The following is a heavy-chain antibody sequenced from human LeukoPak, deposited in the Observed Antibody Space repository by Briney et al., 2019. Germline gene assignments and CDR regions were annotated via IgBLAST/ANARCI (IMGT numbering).Heavy chain of an antibody. CDR3: AKGGSYQYYFDY. V-gene: IGHV3-7*01. D-gene: IGHD1-26*01. J-gene: IGHJ4*02. Sequence: GRSLRLSCAASGFTFSSYWMSWVRQAPGKGLEWVANIKQDGSEKYYVDSVKGRVTISRDNAKNSLYLQMNSLRAEDTAVYYCAKGGSYQYYFDYWGQGTLVPVSS. CDR1: GFTFSSYW. CDR2: IKQDGSEK.